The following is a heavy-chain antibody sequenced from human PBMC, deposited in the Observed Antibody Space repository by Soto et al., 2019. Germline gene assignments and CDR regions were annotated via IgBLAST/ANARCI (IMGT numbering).Heavy chain of an antibody. J-gene: IGHJ5*02. Sequence: GESLKISCKGSGYSFTSYWIGWVRQMPGKGLEWMGIIYPGDTDTRYSPSFQGQVTISADKSTSTAYLQWSSLKASDTAMYFCASATMGAPPPVFAPWGQGSLVPVSA. CDR2: IYPGDTDT. V-gene: IGHV5-51*01. CDR3: ASATMGAPPPVFAP. D-gene: IGHD1-26*01. CDR1: GYSFTSYW.